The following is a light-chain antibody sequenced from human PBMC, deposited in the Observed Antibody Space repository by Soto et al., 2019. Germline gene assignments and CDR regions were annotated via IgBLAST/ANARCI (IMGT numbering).Light chain of an antibody. CDR3: CSVAVGGALV. Sequence: QSALTQPASVSASPGQSITTSCTGTSSNVGTYDLVSWYQHQPDKAPKLIIYEGTKRPSGISSRVSVSKSGNTACLTISGLQAADHADYYSCSVAVGGALVVGGGTQLNV. CDR2: EGT. CDR1: SSNVGTYDL. V-gene: IGLV2-23*01. J-gene: IGLJ2*01.